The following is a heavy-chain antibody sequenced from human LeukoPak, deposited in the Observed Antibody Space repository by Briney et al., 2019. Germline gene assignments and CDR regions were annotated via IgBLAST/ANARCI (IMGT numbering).Heavy chain of an antibody. CDR3: AHSSNLPESIPFDY. D-gene: IGHD1-14*01. J-gene: IGHJ4*02. CDR2: ISSYNGNT. V-gene: IGHV1-18*04. Sequence: ASVKVSCKASGYTFTGYYIHWVRQAPGQGLEWLGWISSYNGNTDYAQKLQGRVTMTADTSTSTIYMELRSLRSDDTAVYYCAHSSNLPESIPFDYWGQGTLVTVSS. CDR1: GYTFTGYY.